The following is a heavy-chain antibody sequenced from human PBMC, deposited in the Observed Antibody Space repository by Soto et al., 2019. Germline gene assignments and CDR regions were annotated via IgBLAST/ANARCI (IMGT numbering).Heavy chain of an antibody. D-gene: IGHD5-18*01. J-gene: IGHJ5*02. CDR3: AKDSGYNYGYFRWFDP. V-gene: IGHV4-30-2*01. Sequence: LTCAVSGGSISRGGYSWSWIRQPPGKGLEWIGYMYHSGSTYYNPSLKSRVTISIDRSKNQFSLKLSSVTAADTAVYYCAKDSGYNYGYFRWFDPWGQGTLVTVS. CDR1: GGSISRGGYS. CDR2: MYHSGST.